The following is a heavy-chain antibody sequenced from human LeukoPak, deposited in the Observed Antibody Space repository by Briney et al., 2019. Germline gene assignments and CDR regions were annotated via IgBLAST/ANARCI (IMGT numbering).Heavy chain of an antibody. J-gene: IGHJ4*02. CDR2: IYYTGST. CDR1: GASISGSGYY. Sequence: SETLSLTCAVSGASISGSGYYLGWIRQPPGKGLEWIGNIYYTGSTYYNPSLQSRVSISIDTSKNQFSLNLNSVTAADTAVYYCARQPWFGESKTLDYWGQGTLVTVSS. CDR3: ARQPWFGESKTLDY. V-gene: IGHV4-39*01. D-gene: IGHD3-10*01.